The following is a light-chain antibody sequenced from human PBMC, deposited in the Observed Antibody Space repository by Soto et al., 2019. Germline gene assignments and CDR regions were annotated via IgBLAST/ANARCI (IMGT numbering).Light chain of an antibody. CDR1: QGISSD. CDR3: QKYDRAPFT. V-gene: IGKV1-27*01. Sequence: DIQLTQSPSFLSASVGDRVTITCRASQGISSDLAWYQQKPGRLPKLLLFGASTLQSGVPARFSGSGSGTLFTLTINGLLPEDVATYYCQKYDRAPFTFGPGTKVDI. CDR2: GAS. J-gene: IGKJ3*01.